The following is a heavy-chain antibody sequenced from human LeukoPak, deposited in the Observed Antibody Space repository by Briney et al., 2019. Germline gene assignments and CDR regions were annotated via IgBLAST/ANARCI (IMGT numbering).Heavy chain of an antibody. CDR2: MNPNSGNT. CDR1: GYTFTSYD. J-gene: IGHJ4*02. D-gene: IGHD3-9*01. Sequence: ASVKVSCKASGYTFTSYDINWVRQATGQGLEWLGWMNPNSGNTGYAQKFQGRVTMTRNTSISTAYMELSSLRSEDTAVYFCARRPYKYYDILTGSYRSEFDYRGQGTLVTVSS. CDR3: ARRPYKYYDILTGSYRSEFDY. V-gene: IGHV1-8*01.